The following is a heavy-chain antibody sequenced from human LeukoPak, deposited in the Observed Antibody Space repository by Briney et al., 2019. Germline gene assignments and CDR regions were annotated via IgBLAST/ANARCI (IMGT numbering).Heavy chain of an antibody. CDR3: ARGMYSSSWGAFDI. Sequence: GGTPRLSCAASGFTFSNYGMNWVRQAPGKGLEWVSSISSSSSYIYYADSVKGRFTISRDNAKNSLYLQMNSLRAEDTAVYYCARGMYSSSWGAFDIWAKGQWSPSLQ. CDR1: GFTFSNYG. CDR2: ISSSSSYI. D-gene: IGHD6-13*01. V-gene: IGHV3-21*01. J-gene: IGHJ3*02.